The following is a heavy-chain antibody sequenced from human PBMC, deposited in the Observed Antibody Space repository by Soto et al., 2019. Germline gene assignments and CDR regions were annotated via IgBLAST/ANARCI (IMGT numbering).Heavy chain of an antibody. CDR1: GYTFTTYY. V-gene: IGHV1-46*01. Sequence: ASVKVSCKASGYTFTTYYMKWVRQAPGQGLEWMGIINPSGGSTSYAQKFQGRVTMTRDTSTSTVYMELSSLRSEDTAVYYCARVTSPHLVELVREDDDGGMDDWGQGTMVTVSS. J-gene: IGHJ6*02. D-gene: IGHD6-13*01. CDR2: INPSGGST. CDR3: ARVTSPHLVELVREDDDGGMDD.